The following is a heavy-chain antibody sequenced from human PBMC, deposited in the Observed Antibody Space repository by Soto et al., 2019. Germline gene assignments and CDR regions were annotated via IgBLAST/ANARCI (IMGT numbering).Heavy chain of an antibody. J-gene: IGHJ6*02. D-gene: IGHD5-12*01. CDR2: IIPIFGTA. CDR3: AIDMVGGYTSYYYHGRGG. CDR1: GGTFSSYA. V-gene: IGHV1-69*13. Sequence: SVKVSCKASGGTFSSYAISWVRQAPGQGLEWMGGIIPIFGTANYAQKFQGRVTITADESTSTAYMELSSLRSEDTAVYYCAIDMVGGYTSYYYHGRGGWGQGTRVSVAS.